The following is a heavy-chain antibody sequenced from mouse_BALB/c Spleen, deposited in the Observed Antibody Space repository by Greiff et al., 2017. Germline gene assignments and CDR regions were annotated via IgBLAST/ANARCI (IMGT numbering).Heavy chain of an antibody. CDR3: ARGYPDWYFDV. D-gene: IGHD1-2*01. CDR2: ISYSGST. CDR1: GYSITSDYA. Sequence: EVQLQESGPGLVKPSQSLSLTCTVTGYSITSDYAWNWIRQFPGNKLEWMGYISYSGSTSYNPSLKSRISITRDTSKNQFFLQLNSVTTEDTATYYCARGYPDWYFDVWGAGTTVTVSS. J-gene: IGHJ1*01. V-gene: IGHV3-2*02.